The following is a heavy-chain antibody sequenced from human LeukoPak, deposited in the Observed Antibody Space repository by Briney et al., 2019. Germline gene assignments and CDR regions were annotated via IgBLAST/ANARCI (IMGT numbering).Heavy chain of an antibody. CDR3: ARDHRAFSDYYYYMDV. CDR1: GFTFSSYG. V-gene: IGHV3-33*01. CDR2: IWYDGSNK. J-gene: IGHJ6*03. Sequence: GGSLRLSCAAPGFTFSSYGMHWVRQAPGKGLEWVAVIWYDGSNKYYADSVKGRFTISRDNSKNTLYLQMNSLRAEDTAVYYCARDHRAFSDYYYYMDVWGKGTTVTVSS. D-gene: IGHD1-26*01.